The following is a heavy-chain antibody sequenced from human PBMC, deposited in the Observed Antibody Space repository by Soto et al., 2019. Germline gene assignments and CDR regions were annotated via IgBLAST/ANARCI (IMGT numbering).Heavy chain of an antibody. J-gene: IGHJ4*02. CDR2: IKSKTDGGTT. CDR1: GFTFSNAW. Sequence: EVQLVESGGGLVKPGGSLRLSCAASGFTFSNAWMNWVRQAPAKGLEWVGRIKSKTDGGTTYYAAPVKGRFTISRDDSKNTLYLQMNSLKTEDTAVYYCTTHRYGSGSYYKSWGQGTLVTVSS. CDR3: TTHRYGSGSYYKS. D-gene: IGHD3-10*01. V-gene: IGHV3-15*07.